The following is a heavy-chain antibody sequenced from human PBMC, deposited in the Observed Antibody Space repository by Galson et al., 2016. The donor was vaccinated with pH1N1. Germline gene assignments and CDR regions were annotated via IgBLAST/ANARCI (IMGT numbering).Heavy chain of an antibody. CDR3: ARGNSYYGDYLGY. CDR1: GFTFGSYG. D-gene: IGHD4-17*01. CDR2: IWYDGSNK. J-gene: IGHJ4*02. V-gene: IGHV3-33*01. Sequence: SLRLSCAASGFTFGSYGMHWVRQAPGKGLEWVAVIWYDGSNKYYADSVKGRFTISRDNSKNTLYLQMNSLRAEDTAVYYCARGNSYYGDYLGYWGQGTLVTVSS.